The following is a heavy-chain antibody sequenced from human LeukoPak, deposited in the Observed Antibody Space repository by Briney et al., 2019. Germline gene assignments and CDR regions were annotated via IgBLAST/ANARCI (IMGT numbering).Heavy chain of an antibody. CDR3: AKPVGQWPNDY. D-gene: IGHD6-19*01. V-gene: IGHV3-30*18. J-gene: IGHJ4*02. Sequence: GGSLRLSCAASGFTFSSYGMHWVRQAPGKGLEWVAVISYDGSNKYYADSVKGRFTISRDNSKNTLYLQMNSLRAEDTAVYYCAKPVGQWPNDYWGQGPLVTVSS. CDR2: ISYDGSNK. CDR1: GFTFSSYG.